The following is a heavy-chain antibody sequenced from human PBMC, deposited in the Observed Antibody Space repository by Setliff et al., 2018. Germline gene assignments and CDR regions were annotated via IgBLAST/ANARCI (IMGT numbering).Heavy chain of an antibody. J-gene: IGHJ4*02. Sequence: SVKVSCKASGGTFSSYAISWVRQAPGQGLEWMGGIIPILGIANYAQKFQGRVTITADKSTSTAYMELSSLRSEDTAVYYCARDRRDRYSSGRDFDYWGQGTLVTVSS. CDR2: IIPILGIA. V-gene: IGHV1-69*10. CDR1: GGTFSSYA. D-gene: IGHD6-19*01. CDR3: ARDRRDRYSSGRDFDY.